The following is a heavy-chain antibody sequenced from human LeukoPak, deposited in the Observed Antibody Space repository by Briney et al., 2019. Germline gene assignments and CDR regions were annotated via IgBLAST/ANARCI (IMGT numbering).Heavy chain of an antibody. D-gene: IGHD3-22*01. J-gene: IGHJ5*02. V-gene: IGHV3-11*01. CDR3: ARAHLVVVSS. Sequence: GGSLRLSCAASGFTFSDYYMSWIRQARGKGLEGGSYISSSGSTIYYADSVKRRFTISRDNAKNSLYLQMNSLRAEDTAVYYCARAHLVVVSSWGQGTLVTVSS. CDR2: ISSSGSTI. CDR1: GFTFSDYY.